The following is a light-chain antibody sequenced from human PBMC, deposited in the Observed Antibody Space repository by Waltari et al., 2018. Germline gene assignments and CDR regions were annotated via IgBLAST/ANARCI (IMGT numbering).Light chain of an antibody. J-gene: IGLJ2*01. CDR3: QAWDTSKYVI. Sequence: SYELTQPPSVSVSPGQTATITCSGQKLGQSFAHWDQQKAGQSPVLIIYDDVKRPSEIPERFSASNSGNTATLTISGTQPMDEAHYYCQAWDTSKYVIFGGGTKLTVL. CDR1: KLGQSF. CDR2: DDV. V-gene: IGLV3-1*01.